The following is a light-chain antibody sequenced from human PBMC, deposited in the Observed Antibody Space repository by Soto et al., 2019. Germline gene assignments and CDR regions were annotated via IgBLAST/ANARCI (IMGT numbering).Light chain of an antibody. CDR2: DVS. Sequence: QSALTQPASLSGSPGQSITISCTGTSRDGGGYNYVSWYQHHPGKAPKLLIYDVSNRPSGISNRFSGSKSDNTASLTISGLQPEDEADYYCSSYTTSNTRQIVFGTGTKVTVL. V-gene: IGLV2-14*03. CDR3: SSYTTSNTRQIV. J-gene: IGLJ1*01. CDR1: SRDGGGYNY.